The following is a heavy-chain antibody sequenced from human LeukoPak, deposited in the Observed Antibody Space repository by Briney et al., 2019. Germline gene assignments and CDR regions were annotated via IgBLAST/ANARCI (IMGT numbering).Heavy chain of an antibody. V-gene: IGHV4-59*01. Sequence: PSETLSLTCTVSGGSISSYYWSWIRQPPGKGLEWIGYIYYSGSTNYNPSLKSRVTISVDTSKNQFSLKLSSVTAADTAVYYCARYQLGGFDYWGQGTLVTVSS. CDR1: GGSISSYY. CDR2: IYYSGST. J-gene: IGHJ4*02. D-gene: IGHD1-1*01. CDR3: ARYQLGGFDY.